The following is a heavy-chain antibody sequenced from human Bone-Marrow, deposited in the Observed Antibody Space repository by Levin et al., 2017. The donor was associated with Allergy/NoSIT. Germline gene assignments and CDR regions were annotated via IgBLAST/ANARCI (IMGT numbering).Heavy chain of an antibody. Sequence: GGSLRLSCAASGFTFSSYAMSWVRQAPGKGLEWVSAISGSGGSTYYADSVKGRFTISRDNSKNTLYLQMNSLRAEDTAVYYCAKGASTASNIAAAGGYSDYWGQGTLVTVSS. CDR2: ISGSGGST. CDR3: AKGASTASNIAAAGGYSDY. CDR1: GFTFSSYA. D-gene: IGHD6-13*01. J-gene: IGHJ4*02. V-gene: IGHV3-23*01.